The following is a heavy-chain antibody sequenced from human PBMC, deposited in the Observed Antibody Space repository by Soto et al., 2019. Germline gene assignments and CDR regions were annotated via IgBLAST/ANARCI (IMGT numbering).Heavy chain of an antibody. V-gene: IGHV3-23*01. CDR3: AKDMQGDILTGYYDY. CDR1: GFTFSSYA. D-gene: IGHD3-9*01. J-gene: IGHJ4*02. CDR2: ISGSGGST. Sequence: GGSLRLSCAASGFTFSSYAMSWVRQAPGKGLEWVSAISGSGGSTYYADSVKGRFTISRDNSKNTLYLQMNSLRAEDTAVYYCAKDMQGDILTGYYDYWGQGTLVTVSS.